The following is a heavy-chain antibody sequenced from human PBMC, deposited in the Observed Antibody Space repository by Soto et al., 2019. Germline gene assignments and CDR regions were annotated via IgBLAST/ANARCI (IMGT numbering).Heavy chain of an antibody. Sequence: QVQLVQSGAEVKKPGASVKVSCKASGYTFTSYAMHWVRQAPGQRLEWMGWITAGNGNTKYSQKFQGRVTITRDTSASTAYMEVSSLRSEDTAVYYCARGASPLIDYWGQGTLVTVSS. V-gene: IGHV1-3*01. CDR1: GYTFTSYA. D-gene: IGHD1-26*01. CDR3: ARGASPLIDY. CDR2: ITAGNGNT. J-gene: IGHJ4*02.